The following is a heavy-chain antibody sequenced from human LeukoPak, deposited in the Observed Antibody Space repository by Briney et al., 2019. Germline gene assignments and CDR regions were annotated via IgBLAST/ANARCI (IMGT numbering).Heavy chain of an antibody. CDR1: GFTFTSHA. J-gene: IGHJ3*02. D-gene: IGHD3-10*01. CDR3: ARDRRLLYFGELFHDALDI. Sequence: GGSLRLSCSASGFTFTSHAMSWVRQGPGKGLEWVSVISDSGGSTYYADSVKGRFTISRDNSKNTLYLQMNSLRAEDTAVYYCARDRRLLYFGELFHDALDIWGQGTMVTVSS. V-gene: IGHV3-23*01. CDR2: ISDSGGST.